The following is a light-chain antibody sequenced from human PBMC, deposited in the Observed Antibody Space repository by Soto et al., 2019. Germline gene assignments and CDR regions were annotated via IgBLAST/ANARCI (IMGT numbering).Light chain of an antibody. J-gene: IGLJ2*01. CDR3: SSFTDSSTVL. CDR1: SSDVGAYNY. CDR2: EVV. V-gene: IGLV2-14*01. Sequence: QSALTQPASVSGSPGQSITISCTGTSSDVGAYNYVSWWQHHPGKAPKLIIYEVVDRPSDISDRFSGSKSDNTASLAISGLQAEDEGDYYCSSFTDSSTVLFGGGTKLTVL.